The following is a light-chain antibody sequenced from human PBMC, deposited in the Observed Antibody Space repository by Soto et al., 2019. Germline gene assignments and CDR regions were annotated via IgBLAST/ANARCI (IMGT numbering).Light chain of an antibody. Sequence: EIVLTQSPGTLSLSPGERATLSCRASQSVSSSYLGWYQQKPGQAPRLLIDGASSRATAIPDRFSGSASGTDCTLTISTPEPEDCAVYCWQQYGSSPLLTFGTGTKVDIK. CDR1: QSVSSSY. CDR2: GAS. V-gene: IGKV3-20*01. CDR3: QQYGSSPLLT. J-gene: IGKJ3*01.